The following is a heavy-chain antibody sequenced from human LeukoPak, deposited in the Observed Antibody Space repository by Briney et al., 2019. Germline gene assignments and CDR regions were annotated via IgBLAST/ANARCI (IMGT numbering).Heavy chain of an antibody. CDR3: ARAVRYYDSSGYPYYLDY. V-gene: IGHV1-8*01. CDR1: GYTFTSYD. Sequence: PVASVKVSCKASGYTFTSYDINWVRQAAGQGLEWMGWMNPNSGNTGYAQKFQGRVTMTRNTSISTAYMELSSLRSEDTAVYYCARAVRYYDSSGYPYYLDYWGQGTLVTVSS. CDR2: MNPNSGNT. J-gene: IGHJ4*02. D-gene: IGHD3-22*01.